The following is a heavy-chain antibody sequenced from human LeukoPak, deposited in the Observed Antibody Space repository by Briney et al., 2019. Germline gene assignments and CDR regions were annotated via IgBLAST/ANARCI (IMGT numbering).Heavy chain of an antibody. V-gene: IGHV4-4*09. CDR1: GGSISSYY. J-gene: IGHJ6*03. D-gene: IGHD3-10*01. Sequence: PSETLSLTCTVSGGSISSYYWSWIRQPPGKGLEWIGYIYTSGSTNYNPSLKSRVTISVDTSKNQFSLKLSSVTAADTAVYYCARLPRSGSYYNVYYYMDVWGKGTTVTVSS. CDR3: ARLPRSGSYYNVYYYMDV. CDR2: IYTSGST.